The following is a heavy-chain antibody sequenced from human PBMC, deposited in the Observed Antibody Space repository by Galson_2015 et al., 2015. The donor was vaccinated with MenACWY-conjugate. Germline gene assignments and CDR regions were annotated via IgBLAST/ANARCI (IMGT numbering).Heavy chain of an antibody. CDR1: GFAFGDYL. D-gene: IGHD2-2*01. CDR3: TRADHRYCSRTNCPFDH. Sequence: SLRLSCATSGFAFGDYLMGWFRQAPGKGLEWVGYIQSKNYGANTQYAASVKDRFTISRDDSRSIAYPQMNSLKTEDTALYYCTRADHRYCSRTNCPFDHGGQGTLVTVSS. CDR2: IQSKNYGANT. J-gene: IGHJ4*02. V-gene: IGHV3-49*03.